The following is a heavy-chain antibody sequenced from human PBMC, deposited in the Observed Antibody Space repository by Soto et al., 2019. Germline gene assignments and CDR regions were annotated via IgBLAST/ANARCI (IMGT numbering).Heavy chain of an antibody. CDR3: ARLVVVAATPGWFDP. V-gene: IGHV1-18*01. D-gene: IGHD2-15*01. CDR1: GYTFTSYG. J-gene: IGHJ5*02. CDR2: ISAYNGNT. Sequence: ASVKVSCKASGYTFTSYGISWVRQAPGQGLEWMGWISAYNGNTNYAQKLQGRVTMTTDTSTSTAYMELRSLRSDDTAVYYCARLVVVAATPGWFDPWGQGNLVTVSS.